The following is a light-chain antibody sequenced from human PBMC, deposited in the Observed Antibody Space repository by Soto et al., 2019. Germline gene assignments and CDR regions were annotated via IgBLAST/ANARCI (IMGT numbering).Light chain of an antibody. CDR2: EVT. J-gene: IGLJ2*01. V-gene: IGLV2-14*01. CDR3: SSYTSSSTMV. Sequence: QSALTQPASVSGSPGQSITISCTGTSSDVGGYNYVCWYQQHPGKAPKLIIYEVTNRPSGVSNRFSGSKSGNTASLTISGLKAEDEADYYCSSYTSSSTMVFGGGTKVTVL. CDR1: SSDVGGYNY.